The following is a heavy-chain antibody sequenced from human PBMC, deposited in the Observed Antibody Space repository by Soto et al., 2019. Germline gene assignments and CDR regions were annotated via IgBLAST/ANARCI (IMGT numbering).Heavy chain of an antibody. D-gene: IGHD3-22*01. J-gene: IGHJ4*02. Sequence: SVKVSCKASGGTFSSYAISWVRQAPGQGLEWMGGIIPIFGTANYAQKFQGRVTITADESTSTAYMELSSLRSEDTAVYYCALASSGYLPWDYWGQGTLVTVSS. V-gene: IGHV1-69*13. CDR3: ALASSGYLPWDY. CDR2: IIPIFGTA. CDR1: GGTFSSYA.